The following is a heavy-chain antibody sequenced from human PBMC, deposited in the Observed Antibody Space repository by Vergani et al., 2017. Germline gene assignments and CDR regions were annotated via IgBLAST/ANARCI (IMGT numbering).Heavy chain of an antibody. CDR3: AKRELGSRFDY. CDR2: ISWNSGSI. J-gene: IGHJ4*02. Sequence: EVQLVESGGGLVQPGRSLRLSCAASGFTFDDYAMHWVRQAPGKGLEWVSGISWNSGSIGYADSVKGRFTISRDNAKNTLYLQMNSLRAEDTAVYYCAKRELGSRFDYWGQGTLVTVSS. CDR1: GFTFDDYA. D-gene: IGHD1-26*01. V-gene: IGHV3-9*01.